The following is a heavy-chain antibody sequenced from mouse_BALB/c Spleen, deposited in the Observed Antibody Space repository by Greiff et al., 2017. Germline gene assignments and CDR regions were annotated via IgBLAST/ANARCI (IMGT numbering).Heavy chain of an antibody. CDR3: ARDSSGYPYFDY. CDR2: ISSGSSTI. CDR1: GFTFSSFG. D-gene: IGHD3-2*01. J-gene: IGHJ2*01. V-gene: IGHV5-17*02. Sequence: EVKVEESGGGLVQPGGSRKLSCAASGFTFSSFGMHWVRQAPEKGLEWVAYISSGSSTIYYADTVKGRFTISRDNPKNTLFLQMTSLRSEDTAMYYCARDSSGYPYFDYWGQGTTLTVSS.